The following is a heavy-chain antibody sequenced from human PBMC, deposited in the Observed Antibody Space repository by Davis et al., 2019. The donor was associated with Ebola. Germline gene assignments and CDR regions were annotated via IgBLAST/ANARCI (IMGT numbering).Heavy chain of an antibody. CDR2: ISSSGSTI. V-gene: IGHV3-11*04. CDR1: GFTFSDYY. J-gene: IGHJ6*03. CDR3: ARVKVVAGPYYYYYYMDV. Sequence: PGGSLRLSCAASGFTFSDYYMSWIRQAPGKGLEWVSYISSSGSTIYYADSVKGRFTISRDNAKNSLYLQMNSLRAEDMAVYYCARVKVVAGPYYYYYYMDVWGKGTTVTVSS. D-gene: IGHD6-19*01.